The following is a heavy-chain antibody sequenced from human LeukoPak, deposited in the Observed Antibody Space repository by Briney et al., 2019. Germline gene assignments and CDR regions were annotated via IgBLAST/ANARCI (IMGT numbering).Heavy chain of an antibody. CDR1: GGSISSYY. J-gene: IGHJ4*02. Sequence: SETLSLTCTVSGGSISSYYWSWIRQPAGKGLEWIGRIYTSGSTNYNPSLKSRVTMSVDTPKNQFSLKLSSVTAADTAVYYCARGPTTVTTEYFDYWGQGTLVTVSS. CDR2: IYTSGST. D-gene: IGHD4-17*01. CDR3: ARGPTTVTTEYFDY. V-gene: IGHV4-4*07.